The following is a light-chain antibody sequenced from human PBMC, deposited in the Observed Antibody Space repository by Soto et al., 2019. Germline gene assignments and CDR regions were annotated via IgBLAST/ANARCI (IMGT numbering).Light chain of an antibody. CDR1: RSHIGAGYD. CDR2: GNS. CDR3: QSYDSSLSGYV. Sequence: QSVLTQPPSVSGAPGQRVTISCTGSRSHIGAGYDVHWYQQLPGTAPKLLIYGNSTRPSGVPDRFSGSKSGTSASLAITGLQAEDEADYYCQSYDSSLSGYVFGTGTKLTVL. V-gene: IGLV1-40*01. J-gene: IGLJ1*01.